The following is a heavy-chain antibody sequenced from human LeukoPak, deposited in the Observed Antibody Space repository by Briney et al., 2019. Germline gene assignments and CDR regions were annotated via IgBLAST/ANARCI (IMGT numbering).Heavy chain of an antibody. V-gene: IGHV3-21*01. Sequence: GGSLRLSCAASGFTFSSYSMNWVRQAPGKGLEWVSSISSSSSYIYYADSVKGRFTISRDNAKNSLYLQMTTLRAEDTVVYYCARDRDSAFDYWGQGTLDTVSS. D-gene: IGHD2-21*02. CDR3: ARDRDSAFDY. J-gene: IGHJ4*02. CDR1: GFTFSSYS. CDR2: ISSSSSYI.